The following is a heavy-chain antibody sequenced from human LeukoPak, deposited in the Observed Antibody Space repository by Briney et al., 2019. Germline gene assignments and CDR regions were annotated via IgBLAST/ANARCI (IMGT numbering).Heavy chain of an antibody. CDR1: GGSISTYY. CDR3: ARSYRFGELLYQYYFDY. D-gene: IGHD3-10*01. J-gene: IGHJ4*02. V-gene: IGHV4-59*01. CDR2: ISYSGST. Sequence: SETLSLTCTVSGGSISTYYWSWIRQPPGKGLEWIGYISYSGSTNYNPSLKSRVTVSVDTSKNQFSLKLSSVTAADTAMHYCARSYRFGELLYQYYFDYWGQGTLVTVSS.